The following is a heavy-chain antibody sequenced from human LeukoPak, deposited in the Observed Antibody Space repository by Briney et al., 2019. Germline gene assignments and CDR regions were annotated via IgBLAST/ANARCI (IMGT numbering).Heavy chain of an antibody. J-gene: IGHJ1*01. CDR1: GHTLTEFS. CDR3: AITLGEVIVCHLEN. D-gene: IGHD3-16*02. Sequence: ASVKVSCKVSGHTLTEFSTHWVRQAPGKGLEWMGGFDPEHAETVYAQKFQGRITVTEDTSTDTAYMELSSLRSKDTAVYYCAITLGEVIVCHLENWGQGTLVTVSS. CDR2: FDPEHAET. V-gene: IGHV1-24*01.